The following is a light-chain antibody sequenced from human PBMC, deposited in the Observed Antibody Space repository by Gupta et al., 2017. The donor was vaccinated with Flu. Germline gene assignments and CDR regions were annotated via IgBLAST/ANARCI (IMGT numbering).Light chain of an antibody. Sequence: EIVMTQSPATLSVSPGERATLSCRASQSVSSNLAWYKQKPGQAPRLLIYGASTRATGIPARFSGSGYGKEFTLTISSRQSEDFAVYYCQQYKNWPLGEFGQGTKVEIK. CDR2: GAS. CDR1: QSVSSN. J-gene: IGKJ1*01. CDR3: QQYKNWPLGE. V-gene: IGKV3-15*01.